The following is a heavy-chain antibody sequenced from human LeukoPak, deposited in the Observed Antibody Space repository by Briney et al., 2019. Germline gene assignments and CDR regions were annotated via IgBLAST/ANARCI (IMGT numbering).Heavy chain of an antibody. D-gene: IGHD6-19*01. CDR3: ARDLSGLAFDI. V-gene: IGHV1-2*02. Sequence: ASVKVSCMASGYTFTGYYIHWVRQAPGQGLEWMGWINPNSGGTNYAQKFQGRVTMTRDTSISTAYMELSRLRSDDTAVYYCARDLSGLAFDIWGQGTMVTVSS. J-gene: IGHJ3*02. CDR1: GYTFTGYY. CDR2: INPNSGGT.